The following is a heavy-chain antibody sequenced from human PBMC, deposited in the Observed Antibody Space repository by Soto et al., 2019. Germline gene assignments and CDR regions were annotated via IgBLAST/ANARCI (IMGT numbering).Heavy chain of an antibody. CDR3: ARGGYFDSSNYLAY. V-gene: IGHV1-3*01. CDR1: GYTFTSYG. Sequence: ASVKVSCKASGYTFTSYGINWVRQAPGRGLEWMGWINPGNGNTKYSQQFQGRVIIDRDTSASTAYMELSSLRSEDTAVYYCARGGYFDSSNYLAYWGVGTMVTVCS. J-gene: IGHJ4*02. D-gene: IGHD3-22*01. CDR2: INPGNGNT.